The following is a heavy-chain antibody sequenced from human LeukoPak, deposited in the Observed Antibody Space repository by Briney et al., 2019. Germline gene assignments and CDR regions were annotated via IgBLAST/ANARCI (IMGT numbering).Heavy chain of an antibody. CDR1: EDSVSSNSAT. V-gene: IGHV6-1*01. J-gene: IGHJ3*02. CDR3: ARDPAYSSDWTKNAFDI. Sequence: SQTLSLTCVISEDSVSSNSATWNWIRQSLSRGLEWLGRTYYRSKWYNDFVVSMKSRITINPDTSKNQFSLQLNSVTPKDTAVYYCARDPAYSSDWTKNAFDIWGQGTEVTVSS. CDR2: TYYRSKWYN. D-gene: IGHD6-19*01.